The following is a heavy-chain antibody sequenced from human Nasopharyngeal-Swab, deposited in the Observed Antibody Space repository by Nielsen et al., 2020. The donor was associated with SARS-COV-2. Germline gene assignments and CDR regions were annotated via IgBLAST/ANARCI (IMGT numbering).Heavy chain of an antibody. CDR1: GFTFSSYA. Sequence: GGSLRLSCAASGFTFSSYAMSWVRQPPGRGLEWVSSISGSGSNTYYRDSVKGRFTISRDNSQNTLYLQMNSLRAEDTALYYCAKDGGGWYTSGWYYFDSWGQQILVTVSS. CDR2: ISGSGSNT. CDR3: AKDGGGWYTSGWYYFDS. D-gene: IGHD6-19*01. V-gene: IGHV3-23*01. J-gene: IGHJ4*02.